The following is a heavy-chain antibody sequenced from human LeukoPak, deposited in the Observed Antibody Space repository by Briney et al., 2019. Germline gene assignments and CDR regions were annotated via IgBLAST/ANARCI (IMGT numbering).Heavy chain of an antibody. CDR3: ARGGPVDIVVVVAAIGLDY. CDR2: INHSGST. J-gene: IGHJ4*02. V-gene: IGHV4-34*01. CDR1: GGSFSGYY. D-gene: IGHD2-15*01. Sequence: KPSETLSLTCAVYGGSFSGYYWSWIRQPPGKGLEWIVEINHSGSTNYNPSLKSRVTISVDTSKNQFSLKLSSVTAADTAVYYCARGGPVDIVVVVAAIGLDYWGQGTLVTVSS.